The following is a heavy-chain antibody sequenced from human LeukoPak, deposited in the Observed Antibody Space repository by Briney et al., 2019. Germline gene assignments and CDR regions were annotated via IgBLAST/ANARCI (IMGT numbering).Heavy chain of an antibody. CDR1: GFTFSSYA. Sequence: GGSLRLSCAASGFTFSSYAVSWVRQAPGKGLEWVSGISGSGGSTFYADSVKGRFTISRDNSKNTLYLQMNSLRAEDTAVYYCARGGLLEWLLVDYWGQGTLVTVSS. CDR2: ISGSGGST. V-gene: IGHV3-23*01. J-gene: IGHJ4*02. D-gene: IGHD3-3*01. CDR3: ARGGLLEWLLVDY.